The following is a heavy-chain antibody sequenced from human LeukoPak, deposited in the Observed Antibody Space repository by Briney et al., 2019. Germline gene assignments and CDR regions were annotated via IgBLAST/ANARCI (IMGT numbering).Heavy chain of an antibody. CDR2: IYPGDSDS. CDR3: ARHGIAGGRYCSSTSCYAPFPNPYYFDY. V-gene: IGHV5-51*01. J-gene: IGHJ4*02. D-gene: IGHD2-2*01. CDR1: GYRFTTYW. Sequence: GESLKISCKGSGYRFTTYWIGWVRPMPGKGLEWMGIIYPGDSDSRYSTSFQGQVTISADRSISTAYLQWSSLKASDTAMYYCARHGIAGGRYCSSTSCYAPFPNPYYFDYWGQGTLVTVSS.